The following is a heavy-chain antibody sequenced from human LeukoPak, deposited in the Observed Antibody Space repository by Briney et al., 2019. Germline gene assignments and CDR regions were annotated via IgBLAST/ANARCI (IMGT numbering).Heavy chain of an antibody. CDR2: INAGDGDT. J-gene: IGHJ4*02. CDR1: GYSFTNYG. CDR3: ARESAAAGADY. Sequence: EASVKVSCKASGYSFTNYGLHWMRQAPGQTLEWMGWINAGDGDTKYSQKFQGRVTITRDPFANTAYMDLSNLRSEDTAVYYCARESAAAGADYWGQGTLVTVSS. V-gene: IGHV1-3*01. D-gene: IGHD6-13*01.